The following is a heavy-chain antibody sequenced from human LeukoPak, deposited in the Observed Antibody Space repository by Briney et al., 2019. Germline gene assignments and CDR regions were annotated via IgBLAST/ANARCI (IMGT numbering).Heavy chain of an antibody. CDR2: IYTGGST. D-gene: IGHD4-17*01. J-gene: IGHJ4*02. CDR1: GGSISSYY. CDR3: AREPTTVPTFWDD. Sequence: SETLSFTCTVSGGSISSYYWSWIRQPAGKGLEWIGRIYTGGSTNYNPSLKSRVTMSVDTSKNQFSLKLSSVTAADTAVYYCAREPTTVPTFWDDWGQGTLVTVSS. V-gene: IGHV4-4*07.